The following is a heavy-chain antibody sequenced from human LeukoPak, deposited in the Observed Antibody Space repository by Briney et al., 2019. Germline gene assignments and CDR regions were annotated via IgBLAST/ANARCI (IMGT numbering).Heavy chain of an antibody. CDR2: IYYSGST. CDR1: GGSISSGGYY. J-gene: IGHJ6*02. Sequence: SETLSLTCTVSGGSISSGGYYWSWIRQHPGKGLEWIGYIYYSGSTYYNPSLKSRVTISVDTSKNQFSLKLSSVAAADTAVYYCARGSPSSGWYYYYGMDVWGQGTTVTVSS. CDR3: ARGSPSSGWYYYYGMDV. D-gene: IGHD6-19*01. V-gene: IGHV4-31*03.